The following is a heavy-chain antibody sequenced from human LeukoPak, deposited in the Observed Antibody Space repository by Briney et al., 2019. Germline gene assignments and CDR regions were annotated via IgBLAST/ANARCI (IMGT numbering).Heavy chain of an antibody. V-gene: IGHV4-34*01. CDR1: GGSFSGYY. CDR3: ARGGYCSSTSCYFDY. D-gene: IGHD2-2*01. J-gene: IGHJ4*02. Sequence: SETLSLTCAVYGGSFSGYYWSWIRQPPGKGLEWIGEINHSGSTYYNPSLKSRVTISVDRSKNQFSLKLSSVTAADTAVYYCARGGYCSSTSCYFDYWGQGTLVTVSS. CDR2: INHSGST.